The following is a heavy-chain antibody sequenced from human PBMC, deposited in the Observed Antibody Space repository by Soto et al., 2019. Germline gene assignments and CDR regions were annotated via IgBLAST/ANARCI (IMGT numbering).Heavy chain of an antibody. J-gene: IGHJ3*02. CDR3: AREFQGRDAFDI. CDR1: EFTFRSYW. Sequence: PGGSLRISCAASEFTFRSYWMHWVRQSPGKGLVWVSRISSSSSYIYYADSAKGRFTISRDNAKNSLYLQMNSLRAEDTAVYYCAREFQGRDAFDIWGQGTMVTVSS. CDR2: ISSSSSYI. V-gene: IGHV3-21*01.